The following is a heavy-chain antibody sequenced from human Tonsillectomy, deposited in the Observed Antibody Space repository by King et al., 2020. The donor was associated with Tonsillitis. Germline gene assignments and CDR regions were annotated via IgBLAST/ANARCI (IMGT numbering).Heavy chain of an antibody. CDR1: GFTFSSYA. CDR2: ISGRGGGT. CDR3: AKDRESIMIKFGGDIFEGEIDS. J-gene: IGHJ4*02. V-gene: IGHV3-23*04. Sequence: VQLVESGGGLVQPGGSLRLSCAASGFTFSSYAMSGVRQAPGKGLEGGSAISGRGGGTYYADSEKGRFTISRDNSKNTLYLQMNSRRAEDTAVYYCAKDRESIMIKFGGDIFEGEIDSWGPGSPVTVSS. D-gene: IGHD3-16*01.